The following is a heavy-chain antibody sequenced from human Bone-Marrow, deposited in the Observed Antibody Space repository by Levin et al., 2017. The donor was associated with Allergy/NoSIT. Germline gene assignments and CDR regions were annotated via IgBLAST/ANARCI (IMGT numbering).Heavy chain of an antibody. CDR1: GLTFSRYW. CDR3: ARGHSDFSGSGAYYNYDY. J-gene: IGHJ4*02. D-gene: IGHD3-10*01. Sequence: GGSLRLSCGASGLTFSRYWMHWVRQAPEKGPVWVSRINSDGSSTTYADSVKGRFTISRDNARNTLYLQMNSLRAADTAVYYCARGHSDFSGSGAYYNYDYCGQGTLVTVSS. CDR2: INSDGSST. V-gene: IGHV3-74*01.